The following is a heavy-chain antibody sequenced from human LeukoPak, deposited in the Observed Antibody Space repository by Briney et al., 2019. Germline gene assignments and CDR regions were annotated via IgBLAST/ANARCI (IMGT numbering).Heavy chain of an antibody. CDR2: IYTSGST. V-gene: IGHV4-4*09. CDR3: AAGRGYSYGQKGGYYYYYMDV. D-gene: IGHD5-18*01. J-gene: IGHJ6*03. Sequence: KPSETLSLTCTVSGGSISSYYWSWIRQPPGKGLEWIGYIYTSGSTNYSPSLKSRVTISVDTSKNQFSLKLSSVTAADTAVYYCAAGRGYSYGQKGGYYYYYMDVWGKGTTVTVSS. CDR1: GGSISSYY.